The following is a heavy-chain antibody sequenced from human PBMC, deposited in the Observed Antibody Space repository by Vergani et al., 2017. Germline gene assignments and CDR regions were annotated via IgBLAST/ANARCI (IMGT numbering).Heavy chain of an antibody. CDR3: ARDRPSKGDSSGHTLMYAFDI. CDR1: GGSFSGYY. V-gene: IGHV3-53*01. CDR2: IYSGGST. J-gene: IGHJ3*02. Sequence: VQLQQWGAGLLKPSETLSLTCAVYGGSFSGYYWSWVRQAPEKGLEWVSVIYSGGSTYYADSVKGRFTISRDNSKNTLYLQMNSLRAEDTAVYYCARDRPSKGDSSGHTLMYAFDIWGQGTMVTVSS. D-gene: IGHD3-22*01.